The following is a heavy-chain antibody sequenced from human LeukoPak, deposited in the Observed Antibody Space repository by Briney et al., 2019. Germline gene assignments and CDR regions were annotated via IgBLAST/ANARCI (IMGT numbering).Heavy chain of an antibody. J-gene: IGHJ4*02. CDR1: GYTFTSYG. V-gene: IGHV1-18*01. Sequence: ASVKVSCKASGYTFTSYGISWVRQAPGQGLEWMGWISAYNGNTNYAQKLHGRVTMTTDTSTSTAYMELRSLRSDDTAVYYCASTTTVTTGAYGFDYWGQGTLVTVSS. D-gene: IGHD4-17*01. CDR2: ISAYNGNT. CDR3: ASTTTVTTGAYGFDY.